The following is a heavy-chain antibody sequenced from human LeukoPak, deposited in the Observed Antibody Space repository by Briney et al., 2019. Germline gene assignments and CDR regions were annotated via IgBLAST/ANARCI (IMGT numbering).Heavy chain of an antibody. Sequence: SETLSLTCTVSGYSISSGYYWGWIRQPPGKGLEWIGSIYHSGSTYYNPSLKSRVTISVDTSKNQFSLKLSSVTAADTAVYYCARVYYGSGSYDIFDYWGQGTLVTVSS. D-gene: IGHD3-10*01. CDR1: GYSISSGYY. CDR3: ARVYYGSGSYDIFDY. V-gene: IGHV4-38-2*02. CDR2: IYHSGST. J-gene: IGHJ4*02.